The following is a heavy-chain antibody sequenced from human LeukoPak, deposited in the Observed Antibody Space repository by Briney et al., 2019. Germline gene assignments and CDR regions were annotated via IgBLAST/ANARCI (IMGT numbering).Heavy chain of an antibody. D-gene: IGHD6-13*01. V-gene: IGHV1-18*01. J-gene: IGHJ2*01. CDR3: ARGSRDYGSSWLLYWYFDL. CDR1: GGTFSSYA. Sequence: ASVKVSCKASGGTFSSYAISWVRQAPGQGLEWMGWISAYNGNTNYAQKLQGRVTMTTDTSTSTAYMELRSLRSDDTAVYYCARGSRDYGSSWLLYWYFDLWGRGTLVTVSS. CDR2: ISAYNGNT.